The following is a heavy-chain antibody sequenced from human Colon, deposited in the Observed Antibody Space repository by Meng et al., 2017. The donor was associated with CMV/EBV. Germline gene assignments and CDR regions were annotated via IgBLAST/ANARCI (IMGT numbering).Heavy chain of an antibody. CDR2: IITISGTT. V-gene: IGHV1-69*12. D-gene: IGHD2-21*02. CDR3: ARVICGGDCYLDY. Sequence: QVQLEQSGAEVKKPGSSVKVSCKASKGTFTSYPISWVRQGPGQGFEWVGGIITISGTTDYAQKFQGRVTITADDSTSTAYMKLSNLRSEDTAIYYCARVICGGDCYLDYWGRGTLVTVSS. CDR1: KGTFTSYP. J-gene: IGHJ4*02.